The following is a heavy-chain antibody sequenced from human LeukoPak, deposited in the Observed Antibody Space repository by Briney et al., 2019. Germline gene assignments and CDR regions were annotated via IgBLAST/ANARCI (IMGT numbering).Heavy chain of an antibody. D-gene: IGHD3-22*01. J-gene: IGHJ4*02. CDR3: ARGRERYYYDSSGYYLDY. CDR1: GFTVSSYG. Sequence: GGSLRLSCAASGFTVSSYGTHWVRQSPGKGLEWVAVIWYDGSNKYYADSVKGRFTISRDNSKNTLYLQMNSLRAEDTAVYYCARGRERYYYDSSGYYLDYWGQGTLVTVSS. V-gene: IGHV3-33*01. CDR2: IWYDGSNK.